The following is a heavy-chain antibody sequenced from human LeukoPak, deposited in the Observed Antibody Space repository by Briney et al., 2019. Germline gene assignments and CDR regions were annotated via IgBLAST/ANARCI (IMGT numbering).Heavy chain of an antibody. D-gene: IGHD2-2*01. CDR3: AKDRPRGWEGVPAAIGVPDY. Sequence: GGSLRLSCAASGFTFDDYAMHWVRHAPGKGLEWVSGISWNSGSIGYADSVKGRFTISRDNAKNSLYLQMNSLRAEDTAVYYCAKDRPRGWEGVPAAIGVPDYWGQGALVTVSS. CDR1: GFTFDDYA. V-gene: IGHV3-9*01. CDR2: ISWNSGSI. J-gene: IGHJ4*02.